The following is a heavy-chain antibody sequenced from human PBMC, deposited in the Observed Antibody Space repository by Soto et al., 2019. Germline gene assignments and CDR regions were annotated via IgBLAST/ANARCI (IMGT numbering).Heavy chain of an antibody. V-gene: IGHV4-30-4*01. CDR2: IYYIGST. J-gene: IGHJ5*02. Sequence: SETLSLTGTVSGGSISSGYYYWSWIRQPPGKGLEWIGYIYYIGSTFYNPSLKNRVTISLDTSKIQFSLKLSSVTAADTAVYYCLREGGDKRFDPWGQGTLVTVSS. CDR3: LREGGDKRFDP. CDR1: GGSISSGYYY. D-gene: IGHD3-16*01.